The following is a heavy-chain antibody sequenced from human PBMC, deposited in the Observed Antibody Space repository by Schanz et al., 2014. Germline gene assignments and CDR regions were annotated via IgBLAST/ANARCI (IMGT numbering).Heavy chain of an antibody. CDR3: ARGRGFYDY. J-gene: IGHJ4*02. CDR2: IIPVLNIA. D-gene: IGHD3-10*01. Sequence: QLQLVQSGAEVKKPGSSVKVSCKLSGGTFSSYTISWMRQAPGQGLEWMGKIIPVLNIATYAQRFQGRVSITADTSTNTAYMERSKVTSEYTGVRDSARGRGFYDYWGQGTLVTVSS. CDR1: GGTFSSYT. V-gene: IGHV1-69*02.